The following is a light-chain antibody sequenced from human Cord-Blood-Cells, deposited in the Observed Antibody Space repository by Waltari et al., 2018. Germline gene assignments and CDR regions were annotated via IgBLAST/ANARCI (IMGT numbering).Light chain of an antibody. J-gene: IGLJ1*01. CDR2: EVS. CDR1: SSDVGGYNY. CDR3: SSYAGSNNYV. Sequence: QSALTKPPSASGSPGQSVTIPCTGTSSDVGGYNYVSWYQQHPGKAPKLMIYEVSKRPSGVPERFSGSKSGNTASLTVSGLQAEDEADYYCSSYAGSNNYVFGTGTKVTVL. V-gene: IGLV2-8*01.